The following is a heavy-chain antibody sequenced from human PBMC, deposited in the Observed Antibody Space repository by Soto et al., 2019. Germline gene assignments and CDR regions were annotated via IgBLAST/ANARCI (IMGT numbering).Heavy chain of an antibody. CDR3: ARVMSRVAYYYYYGMDV. V-gene: IGHV3-21*01. CDR1: GFTFSSYS. Sequence: GGSLRLSCAASGFTFSSYSMNWVRQAPGKGLEWVSSISSSSSYIYYADSVKGRFTISRDNAKNSLYLQMNSLRAEDTAVYYCARVMSRVAYYYYYGMDVWGQGTTVTVSS. CDR2: ISSSSSYI. J-gene: IGHJ6*02. D-gene: IGHD2-15*01.